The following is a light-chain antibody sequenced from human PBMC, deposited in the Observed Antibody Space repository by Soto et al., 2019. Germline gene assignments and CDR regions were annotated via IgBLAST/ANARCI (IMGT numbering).Light chain of an antibody. CDR2: AAS. CDR3: QQSLTTPPYT. J-gene: IGKJ2*01. Sequence: DVQMTQSPSSLSASIGDRVTITCRSSQIISTYLNWYQQKPGESPKLLISAASTLRSGVPSRFSGSGSGTDCTLTINSLQPEDFATYYCQQSLTTPPYTFGQGTKLEL. V-gene: IGKV1-39*01. CDR1: QIISTY.